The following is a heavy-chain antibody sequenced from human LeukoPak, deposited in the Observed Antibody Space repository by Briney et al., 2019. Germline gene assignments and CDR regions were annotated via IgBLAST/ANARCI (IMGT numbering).Heavy chain of an antibody. CDR2: INAGNGNT. J-gene: IGHJ5*02. V-gene: IGHV1-3*01. Sequence: ASVKVSCMASGYTFTSYAMHWVRQPPGQRLKWMGWINAGNGNTKYSQKFQGRVTITRDTSASTAYMELSSLRSEGTAVYYCARGLGSSWYFDWFDPWGQGTLVTVSS. CDR1: GYTFTSYA. CDR3: ARGLGSSWYFDWFDP. D-gene: IGHD6-13*01.